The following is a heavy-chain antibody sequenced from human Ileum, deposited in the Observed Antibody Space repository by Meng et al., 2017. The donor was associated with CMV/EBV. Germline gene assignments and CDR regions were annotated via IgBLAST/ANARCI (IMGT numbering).Heavy chain of an antibody. V-gene: IGHV1-69*05. CDR2: IIYVLDTT. CDR1: GGTFSNYV. D-gene: IGHD1-14*01. Sequence: SVKVSCKASGGTFSNYVISWVRQAPGQGLEWMGGIIYVLDTTKYAQKFQGRLTITMDDSASTAYMELTSLRSDDTAVYYCARGGYYFGTLDSWGQGTLVTVSS. J-gene: IGHJ4*02. CDR3: ARGGYYFGTLDS.